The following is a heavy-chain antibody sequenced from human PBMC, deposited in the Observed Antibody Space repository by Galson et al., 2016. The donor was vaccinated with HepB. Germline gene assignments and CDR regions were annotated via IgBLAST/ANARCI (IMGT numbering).Heavy chain of an antibody. D-gene: IGHD6-25*01. J-gene: IGHJ3*01. CDR1: GFTFSSYW. Sequence: SLRLSCAASGFTFSSYWMYWVRQASGKGPVWVSRINGDGSTTNYADSMKGRFTISRDNAKNTLYLQMNSLGVEDTAMYYCAFGQSSALGTFDVWGQGTMVTVSS. CDR3: AFGQSSALGTFDV. CDR2: INGDGSTT. V-gene: IGHV3-74*01.